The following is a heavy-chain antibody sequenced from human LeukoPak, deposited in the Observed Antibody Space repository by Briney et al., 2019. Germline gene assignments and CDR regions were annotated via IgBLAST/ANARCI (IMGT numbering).Heavy chain of an antibody. V-gene: IGHV5-51*01. D-gene: IGHD1-26*01. J-gene: IGHJ4*02. CDR2: IYPGDSDT. CDR1: GYTSSNYW. Sequence: GESLKISCKGSGYTSSNYWIGWVRQVPGKGLEWMGIIYPGDSDTTYSPSFQGQVTISSDKAIDTACLQWSSLKASDTAMYYCARGVGGTYFDFWGQGALVTVSS. CDR3: ARGVGGTYFDF.